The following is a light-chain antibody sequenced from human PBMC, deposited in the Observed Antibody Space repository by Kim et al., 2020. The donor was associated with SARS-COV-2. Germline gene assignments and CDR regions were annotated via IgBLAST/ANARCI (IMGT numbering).Light chain of an antibody. CDR2: DAS. J-gene: IGKJ4*01. CDR1: QSVSSY. Sequence: EIVLTQSPATLSLSPGERATLSCRASQSVSSYLAWYQQKPGQAPRLLIYDASNRATDIPARFSGSGSGTDFTLTISSLEPEDFAVYYCQQRSNWRLTFGGGTKVDIK. CDR3: QQRSNWRLT. V-gene: IGKV3-11*01.